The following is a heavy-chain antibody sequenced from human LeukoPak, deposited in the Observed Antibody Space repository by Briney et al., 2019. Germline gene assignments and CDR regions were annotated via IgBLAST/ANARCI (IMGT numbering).Heavy chain of an antibody. D-gene: IGHD2-2*02. CDR3: ARDGQYCSSTSCYTEGYFDY. Sequence: GASVKVSXKASGGTFSSYAISWVRQAPGQGLEWMGGIIPIFGTANYAQKFQGRVTITADESTSTAYMELSSLRSEDTAVYYCARDGQYCSSTSCYTEGYFDYWGQGTLVTVSS. J-gene: IGHJ4*02. CDR1: GGTFSSYA. CDR2: IIPIFGTA. V-gene: IGHV1-69*13.